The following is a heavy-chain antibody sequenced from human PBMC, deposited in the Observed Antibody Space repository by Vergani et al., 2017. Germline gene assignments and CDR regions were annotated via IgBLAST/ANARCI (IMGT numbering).Heavy chain of an antibody. J-gene: IGHJ5*02. CDR3: GRVADFYGLGSRLLDL. D-gene: IGHD3-10*01. CDR1: FDSIRNLY. Sequence: QVQLQESGPGLVKSSETLSPTCSVSFDSIRNLYCNWIRQPPGKGLEWIGSIHYSENTNYNPSLKTRVTISVDTSKNQFSLTLTSVTAADTAVYYCGRVADFYGLGSRLLDLWGQGILVTVSS. CDR2: IHYSENT. V-gene: IGHV4-59*11.